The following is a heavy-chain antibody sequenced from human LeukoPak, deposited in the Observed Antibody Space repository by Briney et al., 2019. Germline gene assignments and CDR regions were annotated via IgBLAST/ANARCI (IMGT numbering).Heavy chain of an antibody. CDR1: GFTFSSYS. CDR2: ISSSSSYI. J-gene: IGHJ4*02. Sequence: GGSLRLSCAASGFTFSSYSMNWVRQAPGKGLEWVSSISSSSSYIYYADSVKGRFTISRDNAKNSLYLQMNSLRAEDTAVYYCARAGGLLRQYFDYWGQGTLVTVSS. D-gene: IGHD3-22*01. CDR3: ARAGGLLRQYFDY. V-gene: IGHV3-21*06.